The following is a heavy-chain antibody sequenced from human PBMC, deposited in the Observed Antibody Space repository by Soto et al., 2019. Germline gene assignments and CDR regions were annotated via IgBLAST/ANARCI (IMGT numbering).Heavy chain of an antibody. CDR3: ARNMDYYYGPGSGNGHGF. Sequence: QVQLVQSGAEVKEPGDSVRVSCEASGYTFTAYYIHWVRPAPGQGLEWMGWINPKFGDTTYAQDFQGRVSMTRDMSMSTVYMDLSRLTSDDTAIYYCARNMDYYYGPGSGNGHGFWGQGTTVTVFS. J-gene: IGHJ6*02. V-gene: IGHV1-2*02. CDR1: GYTFTAYY. D-gene: IGHD3-10*01. CDR2: INPKFGDT.